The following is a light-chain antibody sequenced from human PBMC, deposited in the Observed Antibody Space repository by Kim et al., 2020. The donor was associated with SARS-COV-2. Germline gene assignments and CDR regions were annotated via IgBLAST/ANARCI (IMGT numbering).Light chain of an antibody. CDR3: NSRDSSGNHLRV. V-gene: IGLV3-19*01. J-gene: IGLJ1*01. CDR1: SLRSYY. Sequence: SSELTQDPAVSVALGQTVRITCQGDSLRSYYASWYQQKPGQAPVLVIYGKNNQPSGIPDRFSGSSSGNTASLTITGAQAEDEADYYCNSRDSSGNHLRVFGTGTKVTVL. CDR2: GKN.